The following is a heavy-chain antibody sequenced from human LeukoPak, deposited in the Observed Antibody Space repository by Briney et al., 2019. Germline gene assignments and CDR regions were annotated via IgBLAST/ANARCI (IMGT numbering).Heavy chain of an antibody. J-gene: IGHJ3*02. CDR2: IIPIFGTA. D-gene: IGHD3-22*01. V-gene: IGHV1-69*05. CDR3: ARGDDSSYAFDI. Sequence: ASVKVSCKASGGTFSSYAISWVRQAPGQGLEWMGGIIPIFGTANYAQKFQGRVTITTDESTSTAYMELSSLRSEDTAVYYWARGDDSSYAFDIWGQGTMVTVSS. CDR1: GGTFSSYA.